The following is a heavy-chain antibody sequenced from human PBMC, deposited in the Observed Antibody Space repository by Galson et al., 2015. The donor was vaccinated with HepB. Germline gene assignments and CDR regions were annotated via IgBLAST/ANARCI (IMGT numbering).Heavy chain of an antibody. CDR2: TYYRSKWYK. V-gene: IGHV6-1*01. Sequence: CAISGDSVSSNSAAWNWIRQSPSRGLEWLGRTYYRSKWYKEYSVSVKSRITINPDTSMNQFSLQLNSVTPEDTALYYCARSPGYFDYWGQGTLATVSS. CDR3: ARSPGYFDY. CDR1: GDSVSSNSAA. J-gene: IGHJ4*02.